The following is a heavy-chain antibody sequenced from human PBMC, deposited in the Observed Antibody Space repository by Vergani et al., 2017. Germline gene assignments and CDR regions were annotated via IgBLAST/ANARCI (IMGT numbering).Heavy chain of an antibody. CDR1: EFTFSNYA. J-gene: IGHJ4*02. Sequence: EVQLLESGGGLVQPGGSLRLTCAASEFTFSNYAMNWVRQAPEKGLEWVSGISGSGVSAYYTDSVKGRFTISRDNSKNMLFLQMNNLRTEDTAIYYCAKQYFVSGNYLFDYWGQGTLVTVSS. CDR3: AKQYFVSGNYLFDY. CDR2: ISGSGVSA. D-gene: IGHD3-10*01. V-gene: IGHV3-23*01.